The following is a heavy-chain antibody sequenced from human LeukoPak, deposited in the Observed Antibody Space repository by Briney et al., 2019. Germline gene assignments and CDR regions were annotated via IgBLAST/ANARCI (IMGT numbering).Heavy chain of an antibody. CDR3: ASFRGATHFDY. V-gene: IGHV3-30*03. Sequence: GGSLRLSCAASGFTFSSYGMHWVRQAPGKGLEWVAVISYDGSNKYYADSVKGRFTISRDNSKNTLYLQMNSLRAEDTAVYYCASFRGATHFDYWGQGTLVTVSS. J-gene: IGHJ4*02. D-gene: IGHD1-26*01. CDR2: ISYDGSNK. CDR1: GFTFSSYG.